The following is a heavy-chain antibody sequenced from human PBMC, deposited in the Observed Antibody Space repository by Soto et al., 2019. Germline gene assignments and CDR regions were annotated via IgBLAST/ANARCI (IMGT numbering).Heavy chain of an antibody. CDR1: GFTFSSYA. J-gene: IGHJ6*02. CDR3: ARDGYSEGMDV. D-gene: IGHD2-2*03. V-gene: IGHV3-23*01. Sequence: GGSLRLSCTASGFTFSSYAMSWVRQAPGKGLEWVSAISGSGGSTYYADSVKGRFTISRENAKNSFFLQMSSLTGGDTAVYFCARDGYSEGMDVWGQGTTVTVSS. CDR2: ISGSGGST.